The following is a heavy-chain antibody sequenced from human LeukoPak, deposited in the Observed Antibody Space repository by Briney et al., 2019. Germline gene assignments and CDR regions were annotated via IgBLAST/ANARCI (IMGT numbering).Heavy chain of an antibody. V-gene: IGHV3-30*18. CDR3: AKDRTVARYFDY. CDR1: GFTFSSYG. D-gene: IGHD4-23*01. J-gene: IGHJ4*02. CDR2: ISYDGSNK. Sequence: GGSLRLSCAASGFTFSSYGMHWVRQAPSKGLEWVAVISYDGSNKYYADSVKDRFTISRDNSKNTLYLQMNSQRTEDTAVYYCAKDRTVARYFDYWGQGTLVTVSS.